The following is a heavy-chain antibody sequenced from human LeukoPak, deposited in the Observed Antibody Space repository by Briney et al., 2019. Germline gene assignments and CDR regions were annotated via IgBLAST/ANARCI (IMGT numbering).Heavy chain of an antibody. D-gene: IGHD2-2*01. V-gene: IGHV3-23*01. Sequence: GGPLRLSCAASGFTFSSYAMSWVRQAPGKGLEWVSAISGSGGSTYYADSVKGRFTISRDNSKNTLYLQMNSLRAEDTAVYYCAKGEFGYCSSTSCPNWFDPWGQGTLVTVSS. J-gene: IGHJ5*02. CDR1: GFTFSSYA. CDR2: ISGSGGST. CDR3: AKGEFGYCSSTSCPNWFDP.